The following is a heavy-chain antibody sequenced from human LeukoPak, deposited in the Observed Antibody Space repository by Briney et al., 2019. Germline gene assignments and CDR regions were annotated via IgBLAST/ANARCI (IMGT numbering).Heavy chain of an antibody. CDR3: TRPADTAQHWFFDL. D-gene: IGHD5-18*01. J-gene: IGHJ2*01. V-gene: IGHV3-73*01. CDR1: GFTFSDSA. Sequence: PGGSLRLSCAASGFTFSDSAMHWVRQASGKGREGRGRIRTKSNSYETAYAPSMKGRFTISRDDSQTTAYLQMNSLQTEDTAVYYCTRPADTAQHWFFDLWGRGTLVIVSS. CDR2: IRTKSNSYET.